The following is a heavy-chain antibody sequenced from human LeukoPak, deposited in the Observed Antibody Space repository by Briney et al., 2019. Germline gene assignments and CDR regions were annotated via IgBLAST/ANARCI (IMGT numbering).Heavy chain of an antibody. CDR2: INRAGSST. CDR3: VSEATERYYYGMVV. J-gene: IGHJ6*02. V-gene: IGHV3-74*01. Sequence: PGASLKLSCTASGFTFSAYWIHWVRQAPGKGLEWVSRINRAGSSTSYAHTLKGRFTISRDTATNTLYLQRSRLRDEDTAVYYCVSEATERYYYGMVVWGQGTTVTVSS. CDR1: GFTFSAYW. D-gene: IGHD5-12*01.